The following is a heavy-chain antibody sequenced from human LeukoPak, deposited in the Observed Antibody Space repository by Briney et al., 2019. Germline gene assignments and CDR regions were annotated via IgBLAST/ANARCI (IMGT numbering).Heavy chain of an antibody. CDR2: IYPGYSAT. J-gene: IGHJ4*02. D-gene: IGHD3-16*02. CDR3: ARLTGDYVWGSYRTFDY. V-gene: IGHV5-51*01. CDR1: GYSFTSYW. Sequence: GESLKIFCRSSGYSFTSYWIGWVRQMPGKGLEWMGIIYPGYSATRYSPSFQGQVTISADKSISTAYLQWSSLKAADTAMYYCARLTGDYVWGSYRTFDYWGQGTLVTVSS.